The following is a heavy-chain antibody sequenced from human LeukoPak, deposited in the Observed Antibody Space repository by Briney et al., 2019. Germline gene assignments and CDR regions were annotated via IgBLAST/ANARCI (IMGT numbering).Heavy chain of an antibody. D-gene: IGHD6-19*01. CDR3: ARHRGIAVAGTLLGYYFDY. J-gene: IGHJ4*02. CDR1: GGSISSSSYY. CDR2: IYYSGST. V-gene: IGHV4-39*01. Sequence: PSETLSLTCTVSGGSISSSSYYWGWIRQPPGKGLEWIGSIYYSGSTYYNPSLKSRVTISVDTSKNQFSLKLSSVTAADTAVYYCARHRGIAVAGTLLGYYFDYWGQGTLVTVSS.